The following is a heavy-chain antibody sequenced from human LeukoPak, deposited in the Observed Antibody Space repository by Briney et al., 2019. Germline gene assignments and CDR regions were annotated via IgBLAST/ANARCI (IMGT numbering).Heavy chain of an antibody. Sequence: PSETLSLTCTVSGGPISSYYWSWIRQPPGKGLEWIGYIYYSGSTNYNPSLKSRVTISVDTSKNQFSLKLSSVTAADTAVYYCARDRIAAHRDWGQGTLVTVSS. V-gene: IGHV4-59*01. CDR1: GGPISSYY. D-gene: IGHD6-6*01. CDR2: IYYSGST. J-gene: IGHJ4*02. CDR3: ARDRIAAHRD.